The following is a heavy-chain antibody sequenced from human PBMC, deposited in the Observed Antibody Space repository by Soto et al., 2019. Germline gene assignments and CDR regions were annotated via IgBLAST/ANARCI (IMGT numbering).Heavy chain of an antibody. CDR3: ARELNFDHISDAFDI. Sequence: ASVKVSCKASGGTFSSYTISWVRQAPGQGLEWMGRIIPILGIANYAQKFQGRVTITADKSTSTAYMELSSLRSEDTAVYYCARELNFDHISDAFDIWGQGTMVTVSS. CDR1: GGTFSSYT. D-gene: IGHD3-9*01. V-gene: IGHV1-69*04. CDR2: IIPILGIA. J-gene: IGHJ3*02.